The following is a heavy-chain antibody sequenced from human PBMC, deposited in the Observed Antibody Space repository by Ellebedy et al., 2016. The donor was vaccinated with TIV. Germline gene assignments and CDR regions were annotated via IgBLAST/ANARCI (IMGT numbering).Heavy chain of an antibody. D-gene: IGHD3-9*01. CDR1: GVSISIYS. J-gene: IGHJ4*02. CDR2: IYYIGST. CDR3: ARVRLRSFDWGSGYFDY. Sequence: MPSETLSLTCTVSGVSISIYSWSWIRQPPGKGLEWIGYIYYIGSTYYNPSLKRRVTISVDTSKNQFSLKLSSVTAADTAVYYCARVRLRSFDWGSGYFDYWGQGTLVTVSS. V-gene: IGHV4-30-4*08.